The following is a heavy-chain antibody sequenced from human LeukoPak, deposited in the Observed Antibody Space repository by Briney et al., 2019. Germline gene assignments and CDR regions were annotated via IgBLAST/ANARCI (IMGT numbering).Heavy chain of an antibody. CDR3: VRDRNWAFDY. D-gene: IGHD7-27*01. CDR1: GFTFNIFT. Sequence: GGSLRLSCAASGFTFNIFTMNWVRQALGKGLEWISYINTKSKTIYYADSVKGRFTISRDNAKNSLHLQMNSLRAEDTALYYCVRDRNWAFDYWGQGTLVTVSS. V-gene: IGHV3-48*01. J-gene: IGHJ4*02. CDR2: INTKSKTI.